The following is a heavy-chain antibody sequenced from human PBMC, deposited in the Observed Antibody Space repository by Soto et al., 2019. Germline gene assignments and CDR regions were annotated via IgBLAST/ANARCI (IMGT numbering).Heavy chain of an antibody. Sequence: GESLKISCKGSGYTFTSHWIAWVRQMPGKGLEWMGIMYPGESDTRYSPSFQGQVTISADKSISIAYLQWSSLKASDTAMYYCARIYSGTYRLDVWGQGTTVTVSS. CDR1: GYTFTSHW. J-gene: IGHJ6*02. CDR3: ARIYSGTYRLDV. CDR2: MYPGESDT. D-gene: IGHD1-26*01. V-gene: IGHV5-51*01.